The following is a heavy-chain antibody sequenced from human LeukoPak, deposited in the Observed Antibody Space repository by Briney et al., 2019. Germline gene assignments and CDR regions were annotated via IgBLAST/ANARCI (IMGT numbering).Heavy chain of an antibody. J-gene: IGHJ4*02. CDR2: ISSSSSTI. CDR1: GFTFSSYS. V-gene: IGHV3-48*04. Sequence: GGSLRLSCAASGFTFSSYSMNWVRQAPGKGLEWVSYISSSSSTIYYADSVKGRFTISRDNAKNSLYLQMNSLRAEDTAVYYCARDLIAAAGTTDYWGQGTLVTVSS. CDR3: ARDLIAAAGTTDY. D-gene: IGHD6-13*01.